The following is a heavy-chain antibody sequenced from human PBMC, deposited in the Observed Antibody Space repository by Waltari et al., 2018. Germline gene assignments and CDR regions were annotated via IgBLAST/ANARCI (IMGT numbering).Heavy chain of an antibody. D-gene: IGHD3-16*02. Sequence: QVQLQQWGAGLLKPSETLSLTCAVYGGSFSGYYWSWIRQPPGKGLEWIGEINHSGSTNYNPSLKGRFTISVDTSKNQFSLKLSSVTAADTAVYYCARGMITFGGVIVFDYWGQGTLVTVSS. CDR2: INHSGST. J-gene: IGHJ4*02. V-gene: IGHV4-34*01. CDR1: GGSFSGYY. CDR3: ARGMITFGGVIVFDY.